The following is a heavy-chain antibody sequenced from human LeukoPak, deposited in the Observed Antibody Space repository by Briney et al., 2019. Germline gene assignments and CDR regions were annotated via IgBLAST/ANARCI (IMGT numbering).Heavy chain of an antibody. J-gene: IGHJ4*02. D-gene: IGHD6-6*01. CDR1: GFTFSSYA. Sequence: GGSLRLSCAASGFTFSSYAMSWVRQAPGKGLEWVSAISGSGGSTYYAGSVKGRFTISRDNSKNTLYLQMNSLRAEDTAVYYCAKGVVYSSSSGYWGQGTLVTVSS. CDR3: AKGVVYSSSSGY. CDR2: ISGSGGST. V-gene: IGHV3-23*01.